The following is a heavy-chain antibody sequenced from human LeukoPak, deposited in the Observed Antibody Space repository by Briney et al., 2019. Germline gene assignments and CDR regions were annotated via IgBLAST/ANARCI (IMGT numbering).Heavy chain of an antibody. D-gene: IGHD3-10*01. J-gene: IGHJ4*02. CDR3: VRDSRITTLRGIRSSVGYFDY. CDR1: GFTFSSYW. Sequence: GGSLRLSCAASGFTFSSYWMHWVRQAPGKGLVWVSRINGDGTTYADSVKGRFTISRDNAKNTLYLQMNSLRAEDTAVYYCVRDSRITTLRGIRSSVGYFDYWGQGALVTVSS. V-gene: IGHV3-74*01. CDR2: INGDGT.